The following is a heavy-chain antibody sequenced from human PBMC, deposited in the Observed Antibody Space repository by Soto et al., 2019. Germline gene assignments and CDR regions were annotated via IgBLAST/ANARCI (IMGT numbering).Heavy chain of an antibody. D-gene: IGHD2-2*03. CDR1: GYTFTGYY. Sequence: QVQLVQSGAEVKKPGASVKVSCKASGYTFTGYYMNWVRMAPGQGLEWMGWINPNSGGTNYAQKFQGRVIMTRDTSISTASMELSRLRSDDTAVYYCARDFFAVGFCDYWGQGTLVTVS. CDR2: INPNSGGT. J-gene: IGHJ4*02. V-gene: IGHV1-2*02. CDR3: ARDFFAVGFCDY.